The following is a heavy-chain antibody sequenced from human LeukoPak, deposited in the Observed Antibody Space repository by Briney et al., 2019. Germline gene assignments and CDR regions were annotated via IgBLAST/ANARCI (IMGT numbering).Heavy chain of an antibody. CDR1: GGSISTSSYY. J-gene: IGHJ3*02. V-gene: IGHV4-39*01. Sequence: SETLSLTCTVSGGSISTSSYYWAWIRQPPGKGLEWIGTIHYSGTTYYKSSLTSRVTISVDTSKNQFSLNLSSVTAADTAVYYCARHRVAGTRAFDIWGQGTTVTVSS. CDR3: ARHRVAGTRAFDI. CDR2: IHYSGTT. D-gene: IGHD6-19*01.